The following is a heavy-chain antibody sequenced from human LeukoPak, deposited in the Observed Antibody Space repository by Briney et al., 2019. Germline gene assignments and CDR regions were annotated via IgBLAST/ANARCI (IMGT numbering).Heavy chain of an antibody. D-gene: IGHD6-13*01. CDR3: ARDAPGSTFAY. Sequence: GASVKDSCKASVYTFTSYGISWVRQAPGQGLEWMGWISAYNGNTNYAQRLQGRVTMTTDTSTSTAYMDLRSLRSDDTAVYYCARDAPGSTFAYWGLGTLVTVSS. CDR1: VYTFTSYG. V-gene: IGHV1-18*01. J-gene: IGHJ4*02. CDR2: ISAYNGNT.